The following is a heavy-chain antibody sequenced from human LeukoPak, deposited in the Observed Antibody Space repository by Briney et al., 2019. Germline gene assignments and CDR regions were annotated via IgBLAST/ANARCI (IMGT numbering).Heavy chain of an antibody. V-gene: IGHV3-74*01. CDR1: GFTFSSSW. J-gene: IGHJ4*02. D-gene: IGHD1-26*01. CDR2: INSDGSST. CDR3: ARALGSSSDY. Sequence: PGGSLRLSCAASGFTFSSSWMHWVRQAPGKALVWVSRINSDGSSTSYADSVKGRFTIFRDNAKNTLYLQMNSLRAEDTAVYYCARALGSSSDYWGQGTLVSVSS.